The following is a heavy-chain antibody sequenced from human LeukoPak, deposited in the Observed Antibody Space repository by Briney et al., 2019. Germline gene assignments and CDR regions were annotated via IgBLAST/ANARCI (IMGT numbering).Heavy chain of an antibody. J-gene: IGHJ4*02. Sequence: PGGSLRLSCAASGFTFDDYGMSWVRQAPGKGLEWVSGINWNGGSTGFADSVKGRFTISRDNAKNSLYLQMNSLRAEDTAVYYCARTVGATFFFSDWGQGTLVTVSS. CDR1: GFTFDDYG. CDR3: ARTVGATFFFSD. CDR2: INWNGGST. V-gene: IGHV3-20*04. D-gene: IGHD1-26*01.